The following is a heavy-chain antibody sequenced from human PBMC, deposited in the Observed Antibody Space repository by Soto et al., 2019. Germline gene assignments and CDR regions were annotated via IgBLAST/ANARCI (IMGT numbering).Heavy chain of an antibody. CDR3: ARGGYCSGGSCWRFQYGMDV. CDR2: INHSGST. CDR1: GGSFSGYY. Sequence: SETLSLTCAVYGGSFSGYYWSWIRQPPGKGLEWIGEINHSGSTNYNPSLKSRVTISVDTSKNQFSLKLSSVTAADTAVYYCARGGYCSGGSCWRFQYGMDVWGQGTTVTVSS. V-gene: IGHV4-34*01. J-gene: IGHJ6*02. D-gene: IGHD2-15*01.